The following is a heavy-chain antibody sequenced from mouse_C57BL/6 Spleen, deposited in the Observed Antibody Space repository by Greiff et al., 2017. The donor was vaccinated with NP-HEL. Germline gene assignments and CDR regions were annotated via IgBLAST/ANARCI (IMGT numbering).Heavy chain of an antibody. CDR2: IDPSDSYT. D-gene: IGHD2-10*01. CDR3: APSYGPFDY. CDR1: GYTFTSYW. J-gene: IGHJ2*01. Sequence: QVQLQQPGAELVRPGTSVKLSCKASGYTFTSYWMHWVKQRPGQGLEWIGVIDPSDSYTNYNQKFKGKATLTVDTSSSTAYMQLSSLTSEDSAVYYCAPSYGPFDYWGQGTTLTVSS. V-gene: IGHV1-59*01.